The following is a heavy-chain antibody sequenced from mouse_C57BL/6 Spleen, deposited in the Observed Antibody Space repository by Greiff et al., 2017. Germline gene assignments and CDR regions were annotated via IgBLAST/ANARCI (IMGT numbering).Heavy chain of an antibody. CDR1: GFTFSSYA. D-gene: IGHD2-5*01. J-gene: IGHJ4*01. V-gene: IGHV5-4*01. Sequence: VQLQQSGGGLVKPGGSLKLSCAASGFTFSSYAMSWVRQTPEKRLEWVATISDGGSYTYYPDNVKGRFTISRDNAKNNLYLQMSHLKSEDTAMYYCARDHYSNYVDAMDYWGQGTSVTVSS. CDR3: ARDHYSNYVDAMDY. CDR2: ISDGGSYT.